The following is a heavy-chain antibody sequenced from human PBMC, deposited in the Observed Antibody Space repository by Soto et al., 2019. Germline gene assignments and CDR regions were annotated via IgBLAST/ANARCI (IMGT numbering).Heavy chain of an antibody. V-gene: IGHV4-59*01. J-gene: IGHJ6*02. CDR3: ARSYYYGSGSYYTHYYYYYGMDV. Sequence: NPSETLSLTCTVSGGSISSYYWSWIRQPPGKGLEWIGYIYYSGSTNYNPSLKSRVTISVDTSKNQFSLKLSSVTAADTAVYYCARSYYYGSGSYYTHYYYYYGMDVWGQGTTVTVSS. CDR1: GGSISSYY. CDR2: IYYSGST. D-gene: IGHD3-10*01.